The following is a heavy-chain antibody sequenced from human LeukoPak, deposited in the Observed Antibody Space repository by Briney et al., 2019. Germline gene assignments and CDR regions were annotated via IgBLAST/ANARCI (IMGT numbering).Heavy chain of an antibody. J-gene: IGHJ6*02. D-gene: IGHD1-26*01. V-gene: IGHV3-48*02. Sequence: GGSLRLSCAVSGFTFSTYTMNWVRQAPGKGLEWISYISSSSTTIYYTDSVKGRFTISRDNAQNSLYLQMNSLRDEDTAVYFCARDRIVAATKGYGMDVWGQGTTVTVSS. CDR1: GFTFSTYT. CDR2: ISSSSTTI. CDR3: ARDRIVAATKGYGMDV.